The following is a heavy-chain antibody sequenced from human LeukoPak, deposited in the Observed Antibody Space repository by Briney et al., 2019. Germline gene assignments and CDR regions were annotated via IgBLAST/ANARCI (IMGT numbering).Heavy chain of an antibody. V-gene: IGHV3-21*01. CDR1: GFTFSSYS. CDR3: ARDRAKQWRADFDY. CDR2: ISSSSSYI. J-gene: IGHJ4*02. D-gene: IGHD6-19*01. Sequence: GGSLRLSCAASGFTFSSYSMNWVRQAPGKGLEWVSSISSSSSYIYYADSVKGRFTISRDNAKNSLYLQMNSLRAEDTAVYYCARDRAKQWRADFDYWGQGTLVTVSS.